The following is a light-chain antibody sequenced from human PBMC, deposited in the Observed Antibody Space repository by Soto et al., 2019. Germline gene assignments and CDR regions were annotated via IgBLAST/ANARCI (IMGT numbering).Light chain of an antibody. CDR2: DVS. CDR1: SSDVGGYNY. CDR3: CSYAGSRNYV. V-gene: IGLV2-11*01. Sequence: QSALTQPRSVSGSPGQSVTISCTGTSSDVGGYNYVSWYQQHPGKAPKLMIYDVSERPSGVPDRFSGSKSGNTASLTISGLQAEDEADYYCCSYAGSRNYVFGTGTKLTVL. J-gene: IGLJ1*01.